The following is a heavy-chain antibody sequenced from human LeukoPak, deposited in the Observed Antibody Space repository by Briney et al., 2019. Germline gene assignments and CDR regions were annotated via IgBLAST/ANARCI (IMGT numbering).Heavy chain of an antibody. CDR3: AKRYYDSSAVAYYFDY. Sequence: SGGSLRLSCAASGSTFSSSAVSWVRQAPGKGLEWVSAISGSGTSTYYADSVKGRFTISRDNSKNTLYLQMNSLRAEDTAVYYCAKRYYDSSAVAYYFDYWGQGTLVTVSS. CDR1: GSTFSSSA. CDR2: ISGSGTST. V-gene: IGHV3-23*01. J-gene: IGHJ4*02. D-gene: IGHD3-22*01.